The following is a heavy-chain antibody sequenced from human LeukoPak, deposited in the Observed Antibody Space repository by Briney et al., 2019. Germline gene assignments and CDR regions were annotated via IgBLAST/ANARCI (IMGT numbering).Heavy chain of an antibody. J-gene: IGHJ4*02. V-gene: IGHV1-2*02. Sequence: GASVKVSCKASGYSFTGHYMHWVRQAPGQGLEWMGWINPKSGGTNYAQKFQGRVTVTRDTSISTAYMDMSSLRSDDTAVYYCARVRYRLAGTYIDYWGQGTLVTVSS. CDR1: GYSFTGHY. CDR2: INPKSGGT. D-gene: IGHD1-7*01. CDR3: ARVRYRLAGTYIDY.